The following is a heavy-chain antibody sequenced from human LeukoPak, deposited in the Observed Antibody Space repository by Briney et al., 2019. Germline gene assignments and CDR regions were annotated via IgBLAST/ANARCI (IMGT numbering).Heavy chain of an antibody. D-gene: IGHD6-19*01. CDR3: ARRGAASGAFDI. J-gene: IGHJ3*02. Sequence: GGSLRLSCAASGFTFSSYWMHWVRQAPGKGLVWVSRINSDGSSTTYADSVKGRFTISRDNAKNTLYLQMNSLRAEDTAVYYCARRGAASGAFDIWGQGTMVTVSS. V-gene: IGHV3-74*01. CDR2: INSDGSST. CDR1: GFTFSSYW.